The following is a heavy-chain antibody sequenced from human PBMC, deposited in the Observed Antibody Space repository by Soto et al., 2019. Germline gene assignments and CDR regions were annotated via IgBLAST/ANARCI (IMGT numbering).Heavy chain of an antibody. CDR3: AREGVIAAAADASYYYMDV. D-gene: IGHD6-13*01. Sequence: GGSLRLSCAASGFTFSDYYMSWIRQAPGKGLEWVSYISSSGSTIYYADSVKGRFTISRDNAKNSLYLQMNSLRAEDMALYHCAREGVIAAAADASYYYMDVWGKGTTVTVSS. CDR1: GFTFSDYY. J-gene: IGHJ6*03. CDR2: ISSSGSTI. V-gene: IGHV3-11*01.